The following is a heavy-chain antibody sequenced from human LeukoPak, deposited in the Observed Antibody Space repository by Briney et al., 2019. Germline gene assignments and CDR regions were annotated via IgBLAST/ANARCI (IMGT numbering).Heavy chain of an antibody. Sequence: GGSLRLSCTASGFTFGDYAMSWVRQAPGRGLEWVGFIRSKAYGGTTEYAASVKGRFTISRDDSKSIAYLQMNSLKTEDTAVYYCTRVSSYYYYYYMDVWGKGTTVTISS. CDR1: GFTFGDYA. CDR2: IRSKAYGGTT. J-gene: IGHJ6*03. V-gene: IGHV3-49*04. CDR3: TRVSSYYYYYYMDV.